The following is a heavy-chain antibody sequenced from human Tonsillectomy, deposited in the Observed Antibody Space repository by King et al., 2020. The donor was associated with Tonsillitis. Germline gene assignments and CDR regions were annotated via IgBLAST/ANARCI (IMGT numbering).Heavy chain of an antibody. CDR2: ISGSGNTM. J-gene: IGHJ6*03. CDR1: GFTFSDYY. V-gene: IGHV3-11*01. D-gene: IGHD3/OR15-3a*01. CDR3: ARDRDWALYYYYMDV. Sequence: VQLVESGGGLVKPGGSLRLSCAASGFTFSDYYMSWIRQAPGKGLEWVSYISGSGNTMYYADSVQGRFTISRDNAKNSLYLQMDSLRAEDTAVYYCARDRDWALYYYYMDVWGKGTTVTVSS.